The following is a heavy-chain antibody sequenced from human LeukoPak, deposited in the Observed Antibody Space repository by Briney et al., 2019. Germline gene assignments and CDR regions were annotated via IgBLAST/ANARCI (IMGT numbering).Heavy chain of an antibody. CDR3: ARTRAGIQAGFDY. CDR2: ISGSGGST. CDR1: GFTFSTYG. D-gene: IGHD1-1*01. Sequence: GGSLRLSCVASGFTFSTYGMSWVRQAPGKGLEWVSAISGSGGSTYYADSVKGRFTISRDNARNSLYLQMNSLRVEDTAVYYCARTRAGIQAGFDYWGQGTLVTVSS. V-gene: IGHV3-23*01. J-gene: IGHJ4*02.